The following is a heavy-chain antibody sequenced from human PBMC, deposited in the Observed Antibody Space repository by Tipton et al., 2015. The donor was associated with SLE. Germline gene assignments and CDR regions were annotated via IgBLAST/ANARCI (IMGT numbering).Heavy chain of an antibody. J-gene: IGHJ4*02. CDR1: GYTFTNSG. CDR2: ISVHHGNT. CDR3: AKNLGGDDS. Sequence: QLVQSGAEVKKPGASVKVSCRASGYTFTNSGISWVRQAPGQGLEWMGWISVHHGNTNYAQKFQGRVTMTTDTSTSTAYMELRSLRSDDTAVYYCAKNLGGDDSWGQGALVTVSS. V-gene: IGHV1-18*01. D-gene: IGHD3-10*01.